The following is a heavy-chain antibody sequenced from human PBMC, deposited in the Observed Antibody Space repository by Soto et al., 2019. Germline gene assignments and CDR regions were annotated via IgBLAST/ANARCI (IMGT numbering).Heavy chain of an antibody. CDR2: INPNSGGT. J-gene: IGHJ5*02. CDR1: GYTFTGYY. D-gene: IGHD3-3*01. Sequence: SMKVSCKASGYTFTGYYMHWVRQAPGQGLEWMGWINPNSGGTNYAQKFQGRVTMTRDTSISTAYMELSRLRSDDTAVYYCARDQEYYDFWSGSYGNWFDPWGQGTLVTVSS. CDR3: ARDQEYYDFWSGSYGNWFDP. V-gene: IGHV1-2*02.